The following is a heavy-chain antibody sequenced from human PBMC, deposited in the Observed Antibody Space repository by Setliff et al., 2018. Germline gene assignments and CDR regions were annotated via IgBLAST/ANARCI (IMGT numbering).Heavy chain of an antibody. CDR2: TIPIFGTT. V-gene: IGHV1-69*05. Sequence: GASVKVSCKASGGTFSNYGISWVRQAPGQGLEWMGGTIPIFGTTDYAQKFQGRVTIITDESTGTAYMELSSLRTEDSAVYYCAREGVDTRSSTDYRYYMDVWGKGTTVTVSS. CDR1: GGTFSNYG. CDR3: AREGVDTRSSTDYRYYMDV. D-gene: IGHD5-18*01. J-gene: IGHJ6*03.